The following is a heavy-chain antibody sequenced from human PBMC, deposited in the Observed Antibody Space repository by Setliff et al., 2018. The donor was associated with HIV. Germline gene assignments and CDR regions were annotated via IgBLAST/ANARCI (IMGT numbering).Heavy chain of an antibody. CDR1: GGSISNSRYY. J-gene: IGHJ5*02. Sequence: SETLSLTCTVSGGSISNSRYYWSWIRQPPGKGLEWIGSIYYSGSTYYNPSLKSRVTISVDTSKNQFSLKLSSVTAADAAVYYCASRVYYYDSSGYLREGGFDPWGQGTLVTSPQ. D-gene: IGHD3-22*01. CDR3: ASRVYYYDSSGYLREGGFDP. CDR2: IYYSGST. V-gene: IGHV4-39*01.